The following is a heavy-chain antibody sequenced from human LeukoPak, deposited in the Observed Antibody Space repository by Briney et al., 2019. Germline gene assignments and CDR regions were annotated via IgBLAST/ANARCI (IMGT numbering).Heavy chain of an antibody. CDR2: IKQDGSEK. CDR3: ARHSGWSDDAFDI. D-gene: IGHD6-19*01. Sequence: QPGGSLRLSCAASGFTFGSYWMSWVRQAPGKGLEWVANIKQDGSEKYYVDSVKGRFTISRDNAKNSLYLQMNSLRAEDTAVYYCARHSGWSDDAFDIWGQGTMVTVSS. V-gene: IGHV3-7*01. J-gene: IGHJ3*02. CDR1: GFTFGSYW.